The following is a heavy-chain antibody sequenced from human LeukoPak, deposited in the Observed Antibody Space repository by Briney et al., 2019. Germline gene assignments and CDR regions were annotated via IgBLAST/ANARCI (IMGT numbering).Heavy chain of an antibody. CDR3: AARPGEVAVPYDY. CDR1: GFTFSTYA. CDR2: IIRGDDVT. D-gene: IGHD2-15*01. Sequence: PGVSPRLSCSASGFTFSTYAMTWVPQAPGKGLEGVSLIIRGDDVTYYADSVKGRFTISRDSSKNTLYLQMHSLRAEDTAVYYCAARPGEVAVPYDYWGQGTLVTVSS. J-gene: IGHJ4*02. V-gene: IGHV3-23*01.